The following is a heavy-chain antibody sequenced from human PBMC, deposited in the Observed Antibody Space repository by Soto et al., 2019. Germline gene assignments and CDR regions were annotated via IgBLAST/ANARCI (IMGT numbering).Heavy chain of an antibody. V-gene: IGHV1-18*01. CDR1: VYTFTSYG. Sequence: EASVTVSCKASVYTFTSYGISWVRQAPGQGLEWMGWINVYNGNTNYAQKFQGWVTMTRDTSISTAYMELSRLRSDDTAVYYCARDTPSSGWTSLFDYWGQGTLVTVSS. CDR2: INVYNGNT. J-gene: IGHJ4*02. D-gene: IGHD6-19*01. CDR3: ARDTPSSGWTSLFDY.